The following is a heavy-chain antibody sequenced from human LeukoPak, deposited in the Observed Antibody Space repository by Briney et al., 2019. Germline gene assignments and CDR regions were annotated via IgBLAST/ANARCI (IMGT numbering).Heavy chain of an antibody. CDR3: ARAGSGWSFDY. D-gene: IGHD6-19*01. J-gene: IGHJ4*02. CDR2: NSSSGNT. V-gene: IGHV4-59*01. CDR1: GGSISLYY. Sequence: PSETLSLTGTVSGGSISLYYWTWIRQSPGKGLEWIGYNSSSGNTNYNPSLKSRVTISVDMSKNQFSLRLSSVTAADTAVYYCARAGSGWSFDYWGQGTLVTVSS.